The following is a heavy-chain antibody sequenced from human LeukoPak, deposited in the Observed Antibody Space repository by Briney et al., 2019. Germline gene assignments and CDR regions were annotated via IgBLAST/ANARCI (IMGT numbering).Heavy chain of an antibody. Sequence: PGGSLRLSCAASGFRFSTYGMHWVRQAPGKGLEWVAFITYDGNSVYYAASLKGRFTISRDTSKNTLFLQMNSLRAEDTAVYYCARDLGATRRQARLVWGQGTLVTVSS. J-gene: IGHJ4*02. CDR2: ITYDGNSV. D-gene: IGHD1-26*01. CDR1: GFRFSTYG. CDR3: ARDLGATRRQARLV. V-gene: IGHV3-30*12.